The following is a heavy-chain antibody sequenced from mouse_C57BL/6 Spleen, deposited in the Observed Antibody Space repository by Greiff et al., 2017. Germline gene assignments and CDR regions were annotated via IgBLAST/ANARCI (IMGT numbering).Heavy chain of an antibody. Sequence: QVQLQQSGAELVKPGASVKMSCKASGYTFTSYWITWVKQRPGQGLEWIGDIYPGSGSTNYNEKFKSKATLTVDTSSSTAYMQLSSLTSEDSAVYYCARDGYYPHWYFDVWGTGTTVTVSS. D-gene: IGHD2-3*01. J-gene: IGHJ1*03. CDR1: GYTFTSYW. CDR3: ARDGYYPHWYFDV. V-gene: IGHV1-55*01. CDR2: IYPGSGST.